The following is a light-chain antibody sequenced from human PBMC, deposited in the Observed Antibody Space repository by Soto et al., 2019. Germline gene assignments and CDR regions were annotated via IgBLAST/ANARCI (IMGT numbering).Light chain of an antibody. CDR1: QSISSY. Sequence: DIQMTQSPSSLSASVGDRVTITCRASQSISSYLNWYQQKPGKAPKLLIYAASSFQGGVPSRFSGSGSGTEFTLTISSLQPEDFATYYCQQSSITPWTFGHGTKVEIK. CDR3: QQSSITPWT. J-gene: IGKJ1*01. V-gene: IGKV1-39*01. CDR2: AAS.